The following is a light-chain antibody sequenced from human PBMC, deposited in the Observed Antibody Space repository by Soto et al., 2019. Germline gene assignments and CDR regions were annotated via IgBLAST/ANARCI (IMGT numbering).Light chain of an antibody. CDR1: QSISSW. Sequence: DIQMTQSPSTLSAFVGDRVTITCRASQSISSWLAWYQQKPGKAPKVLIYKASSLESGVPSRFSGSGSGTEFTLIISSLQPDDVATYYCQQYSTYWTFGQGTKVEIK. J-gene: IGKJ1*01. V-gene: IGKV1-5*03. CDR3: QQYSTYWT. CDR2: KAS.